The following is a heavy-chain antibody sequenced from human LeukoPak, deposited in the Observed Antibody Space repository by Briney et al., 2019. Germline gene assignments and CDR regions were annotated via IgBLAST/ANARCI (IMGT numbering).Heavy chain of an antibody. CDR1: GFTFSSYA. J-gene: IGHJ6*03. CDR2: ISGSGGST. V-gene: IGHV3-23*01. CDR3: AKVAVAGTSYYYYYMDV. D-gene: IGHD6-19*01. Sequence: GGSLRLSRAASGFTFSSYAMSWVRQAPGKGLEWVSAISGSGGSTYYADSVKGRFTISRDNSKNTLYLQMNSLRAEDTAVYYCAKVAVAGTSYYYYYMDVWGKGTTVTISS.